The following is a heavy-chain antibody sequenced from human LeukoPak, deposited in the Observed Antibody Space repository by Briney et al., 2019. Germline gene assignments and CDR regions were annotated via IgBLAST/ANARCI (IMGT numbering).Heavy chain of an antibody. CDR1: GYTFTSYC. Sequence: ASVKVSCKASGYTFTSYCMHWVRQAPGRGLEWMGIINPSGGSTIYAHKFQGRVTMTRDMSTSTVYMELSSLRSEDTAVYYCARDRSIAASGRSWYFDLWGRGTLVTVSS. CDR2: INPSGGST. J-gene: IGHJ2*01. V-gene: IGHV1-46*01. CDR3: ARDRSIAASGRSWYFDL. D-gene: IGHD6-13*01.